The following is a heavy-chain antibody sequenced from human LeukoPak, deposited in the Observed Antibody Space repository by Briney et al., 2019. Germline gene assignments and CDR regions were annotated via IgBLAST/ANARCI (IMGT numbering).Heavy chain of an antibody. CDR3: AAAPIAAAPRYDP. CDR2: IVVGSGNT. J-gene: IGHJ5*02. D-gene: IGHD6-13*01. Sequence: SVKVSCKASGFTFTSSAVQWVRQARGQRLEWIGWIVVGSGNTNYAQKFQERVTITRDMSTSTAYMELSSLRSEDTAVYYCAAAPIAAAPRYDPWGQGTLVTVSS. CDR1: GFTFTSSA. V-gene: IGHV1-58*01.